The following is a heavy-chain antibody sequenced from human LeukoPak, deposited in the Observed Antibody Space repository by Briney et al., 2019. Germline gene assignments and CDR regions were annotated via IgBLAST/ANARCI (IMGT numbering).Heavy chain of an antibody. CDR2: IIPILGIA. CDR3: ARGEVEMATIDY. J-gene: IGHJ4*02. V-gene: IGHV1-69*04. D-gene: IGHD5-24*01. Sequence: GSSVKVSCKASGGTFSSYAISWVRQAPGQGLEWMGRIIPILGIANYAQKFQGRVAITADKSTSTAYMELSSLRSEDTAVYYCARGEVEMATIDYWGQGTLVTVSS. CDR1: GGTFSSYA.